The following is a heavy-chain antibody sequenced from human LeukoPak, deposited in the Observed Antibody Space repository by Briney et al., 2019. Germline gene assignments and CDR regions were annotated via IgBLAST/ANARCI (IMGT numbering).Heavy chain of an antibody. CDR1: GGSISSYY. V-gene: IGHV4-59*01. J-gene: IGHJ4*02. D-gene: IGHD1/OR15-1a*01. CDR3: ARDRHWTNDWVFDF. Sequence: ASETLSLTCTVSGGSISSYYWSWIRQPPGKGLEWIGYIYYTGSTDYSPSLKSRVTISLDTSKNQFSLKLSSVTAADTAMYYCARDRHWTNDWVFDFWGQGTLVTVSS. CDR2: IYYTGST.